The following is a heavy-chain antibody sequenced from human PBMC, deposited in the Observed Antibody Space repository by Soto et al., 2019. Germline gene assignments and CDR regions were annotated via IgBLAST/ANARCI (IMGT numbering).Heavy chain of an antibody. CDR3: AAWHEREHAYDV. Sequence: GGSLRLSCAAFGFTISGKKYVAWVRQAPGKGLEWVSALYDLDGSFYAASVKGRFTTSSDSSKTTVYLQMNDLRPDDTAVYYCAAWHEREHAYDVWGQGTTVSVSS. V-gene: IGHV3-53*01. CDR2: LYDLDGS. J-gene: IGHJ3*01. D-gene: IGHD1-1*01. CDR1: GFTISGKKY.